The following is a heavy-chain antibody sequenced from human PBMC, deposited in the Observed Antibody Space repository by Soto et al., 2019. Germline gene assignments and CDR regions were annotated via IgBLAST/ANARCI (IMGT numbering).Heavy chain of an antibody. Sequence: GGSLRLSCAASGFTFSSYWMHWVRQAPGKGLVWVSRINSDGSSTSYADSVKGRFTISRDNAKNTLYLQMNSLRAEDTAVYYCARGFKAWTKDLGYYYMDVWGKGTTVTVSS. J-gene: IGHJ6*03. CDR3: ARGFKAWTKDLGYYYMDV. CDR1: GFTFSSYW. V-gene: IGHV3-74*01. CDR2: INSDGSST. D-gene: IGHD1-26*01.